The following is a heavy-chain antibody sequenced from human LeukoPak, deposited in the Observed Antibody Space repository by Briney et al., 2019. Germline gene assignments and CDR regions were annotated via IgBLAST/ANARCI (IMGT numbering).Heavy chain of an antibody. Sequence: GGSLRLSCAASGFTFSSYAMSWVRQAPGKGLEWVSAISGSGGSTYYADSVKGRFTISRDNAKNTLYLQMKSLRAEDTAVYYCARGPINEYYFDYWGQGTLVTVSS. CDR1: GFTFSSYA. J-gene: IGHJ4*02. V-gene: IGHV3-23*01. CDR2: ISGSGGST. CDR3: ARGPINEYYFDY. D-gene: IGHD5-12*01.